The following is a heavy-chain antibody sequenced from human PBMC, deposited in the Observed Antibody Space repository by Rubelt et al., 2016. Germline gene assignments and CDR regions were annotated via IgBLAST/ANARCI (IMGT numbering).Heavy chain of an antibody. Sequence: VQLVESGGGLVQPGESLRLSCSASGFTFSNYAMHWVRQAPGRGLEYISAISNYGGTTYHADSVKDRFTISRDISKNTLYLQMNSLRVEDTAVYYCARATLSGDSPLPDSFDIWGQGTMATVSS. V-gene: IGHV3-64*04. J-gene: IGHJ3*02. D-gene: IGHD7-27*01. CDR3: ARATLSGDSPLPDSFDI. CDR1: GFTFSNYA. CDR2: ISNYGGTT.